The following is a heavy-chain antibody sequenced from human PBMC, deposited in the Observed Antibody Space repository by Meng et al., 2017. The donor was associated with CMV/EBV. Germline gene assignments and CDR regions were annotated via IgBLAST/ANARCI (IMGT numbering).Heavy chain of an antibody. V-gene: IGHV6-1*01. CDR1: GDSVSSNSAA. Sequence: LRLSCAISGDSVSSNSAAWNWIRQSPSRGLEWLGRTYYRSKWYNDYAVSVKSRITISPDTSKNQFSLQLNSVTPEDTAVYYCARETTGSAYGDYDDAFDIWGQGTMVTVSS. CDR3: ARETTGSAYGDYDDAFDI. D-gene: IGHD4-17*01. CDR2: TYYRSKWYN. J-gene: IGHJ3*02.